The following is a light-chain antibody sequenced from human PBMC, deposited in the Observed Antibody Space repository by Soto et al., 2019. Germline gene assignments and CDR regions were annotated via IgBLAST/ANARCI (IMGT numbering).Light chain of an antibody. CDR2: DNN. Sequence: QSVLTQPPSMSAAPGQKVTLSCSGSSSNIGNNYVSWYQQFPGTAPKLLIYDNNKRPSGVPDRFSGSKSDTSATLGITGLQTGDEADYYCGTWDSSLSAEVFGGGTKLTVL. V-gene: IGLV1-51*01. J-gene: IGLJ3*02. CDR1: SSNIGNNY. CDR3: GTWDSSLSAEV.